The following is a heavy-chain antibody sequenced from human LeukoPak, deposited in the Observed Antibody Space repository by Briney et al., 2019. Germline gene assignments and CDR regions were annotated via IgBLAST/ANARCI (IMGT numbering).Heavy chain of an antibody. CDR3: ARAFWSGYVKKGDAFDI. CDR2: IYYSGST. D-gene: IGHD3-3*01. V-gene: IGHV4-59*01. J-gene: IGHJ3*02. Sequence: SETLSLTCTVSGGSISSYYWSWIRQPPGKGLEWIGYIYYSGSTNYNPSLKSRVTISVDTSKNQFSLKLSSVTAADTAVYYWARAFWSGYVKKGDAFDIWGQGTMVTVSS. CDR1: GGSISSYY.